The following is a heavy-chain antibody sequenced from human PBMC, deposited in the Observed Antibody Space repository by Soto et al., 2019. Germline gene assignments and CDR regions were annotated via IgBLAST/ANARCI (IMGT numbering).Heavy chain of an antibody. CDR3: ARANYEQYFDF. V-gene: IGHV1-46*01. J-gene: IGHJ4*02. Sequence: ASVKVSCKASGFTFSNYYMHWVRQAPEQGLEWMGIISPGCDSTTYAQRFQGRLTMTRDTSTSTVYMDLRSLTYEDTAVYYCARANYEQYFDFWDQGTLVTVSS. D-gene: IGHD3-22*01. CDR2: ISPGCDST. CDR1: GFTFSNYY.